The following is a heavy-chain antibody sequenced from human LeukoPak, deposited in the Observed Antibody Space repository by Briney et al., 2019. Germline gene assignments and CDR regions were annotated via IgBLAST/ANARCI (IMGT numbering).Heavy chain of an antibody. Sequence: PGRSLRLSCAASGFTFSTYAMHWVRQAPGKGLGWVAVILYDGSNKYYADSVKGRFTISRDNSKNTVYLQMNTLRAEDTAVYYCTSWGDRFQRQFDYWGQGTLVTVSS. D-gene: IGHD1-1*01. V-gene: IGHV3-30*04. J-gene: IGHJ4*02. CDR1: GFTFSTYA. CDR3: TSWGDRFQRQFDY. CDR2: ILYDGSNK.